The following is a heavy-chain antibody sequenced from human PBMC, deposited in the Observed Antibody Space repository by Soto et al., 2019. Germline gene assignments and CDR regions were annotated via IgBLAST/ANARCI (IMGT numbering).Heavy chain of an antibody. D-gene: IGHD6-19*01. J-gene: IGHJ4*02. Sequence: QVPLVQSGAEVKKPGASVKVSCKASGYTFTSYGISWVRQAPGQGLEWMGWISAYNGNTNYAQKLQGRVTMTTDTSTSTAYMELRSLRSDDTAVYYCARDPHPRIAVAGTSFDYWGQGTLVTVSS. CDR3: ARDPHPRIAVAGTSFDY. CDR2: ISAYNGNT. CDR1: GYTFTSYG. V-gene: IGHV1-18*01.